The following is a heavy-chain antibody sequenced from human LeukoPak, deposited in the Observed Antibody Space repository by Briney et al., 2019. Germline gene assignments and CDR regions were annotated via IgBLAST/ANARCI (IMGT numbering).Heavy chain of an antibody. CDR2: IRYDGSNK. J-gene: IGHJ4*02. CDR1: GFTFSSYG. D-gene: IGHD3-3*01. V-gene: IGHV3-30*02. Sequence: GGSLRLSCAASGFTFSSYGMHWVRQAPGKGLEWVAFIRYDGSNKYYADSVKGRFTISRDNSKNTLYLQMNSLRAEDTAVYYCARERQNKDFWSGGDYWGQGTLVTVSS. CDR3: ARERQNKDFWSGGDY.